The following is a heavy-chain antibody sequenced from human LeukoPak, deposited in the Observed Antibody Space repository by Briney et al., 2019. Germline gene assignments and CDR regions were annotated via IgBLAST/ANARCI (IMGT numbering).Heavy chain of an antibody. Sequence: GGSLRLSCAASGFTFSSYAVSWVRQAPGKGLEWVSGISGSGSSTYYADSVKGRFTISRDNSKNTLYLQMNSLRAEDTAVYYCAKMLSYAYFDYRVQGTLVTVSS. V-gene: IGHV3-23*01. J-gene: IGHJ4*02. CDR1: GFTFSSYA. CDR3: AKMLSYAYFDY. D-gene: IGHD5-18*01. CDR2: ISGSGSST.